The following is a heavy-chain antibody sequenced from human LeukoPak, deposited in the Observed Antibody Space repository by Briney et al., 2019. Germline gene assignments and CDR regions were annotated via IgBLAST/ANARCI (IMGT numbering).Heavy chain of an antibody. J-gene: IGHJ4*02. CDR2: IQYDGGDI. CDR3: AKEKQLEPFDY. Sequence: GGSLRLSCAASGFTFSSYGMHWVRQGPGKGLEWVAFIQYDGGDIFYADSVKGRFTLSRDNSKNTLYLQMNSLRVDDTAVYYCAKEKQLEPFDYWGQGTLVTVSS. V-gene: IGHV3-30*02. D-gene: IGHD1-1*01. CDR1: GFTFSSYG.